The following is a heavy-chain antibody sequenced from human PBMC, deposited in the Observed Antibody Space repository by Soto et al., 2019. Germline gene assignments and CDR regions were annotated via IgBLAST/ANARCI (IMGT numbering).Heavy chain of an antibody. CDR1: GTSVSNYF. J-gene: IGHJ4*02. CDR2: IYTSGST. CDR3: ARGGIQLSYAFDY. D-gene: IGHD5-18*01. Sequence: PSETLSLTFSVSGTSVSNYFWSWIRQPAGKGLEHIGRIYTSGSTSYNPSLKSRVTMSMDTSQTQIYLNLTSVTAADTAVYYCARGGIQLSYAFDYWGQG. V-gene: IGHV4-4*07.